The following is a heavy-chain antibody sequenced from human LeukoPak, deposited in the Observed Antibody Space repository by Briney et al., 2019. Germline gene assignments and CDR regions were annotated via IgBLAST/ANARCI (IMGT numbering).Heavy chain of an antibody. J-gene: IGHJ4*02. CDR3: GRLAHNAWYAVDY. Sequence: PGGSLRLSCAASDFDFSFYWMTWVRQAPGKGLEWLANILPDGCKKYYLDSVEGRFTISRDNPTNSLYLQINNLRAEDTAVYYCGRLAHNAWYAVDYWGQGTLVTVSS. CDR2: ILPDGCKK. CDR1: DFDFSFYW. V-gene: IGHV3-7*01. D-gene: IGHD6-13*01.